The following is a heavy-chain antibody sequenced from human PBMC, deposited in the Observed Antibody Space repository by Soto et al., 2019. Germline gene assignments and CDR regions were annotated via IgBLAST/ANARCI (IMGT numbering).Heavy chain of an antibody. CDR3: VRAYSRGFSNWFAP. V-gene: IGHV1-2*02. CDR1: GYTFTGYY. J-gene: IGHJ5*02. Sequence: APAKVSCKASGYTFTGYYIHWVRQPPGQGLEWLGWLNPHPGATNYAQKFLGRVTMRADTSASTAYMDLARLKSDDTAVYYFVRAYSRGFSNWFAPLGRGTLVTAS. CDR2: LNPHPGAT. D-gene: IGHD3-22*01.